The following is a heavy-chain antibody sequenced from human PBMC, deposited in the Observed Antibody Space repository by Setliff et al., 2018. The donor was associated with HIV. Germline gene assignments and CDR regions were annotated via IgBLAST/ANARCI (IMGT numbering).Heavy chain of an antibody. D-gene: IGHD2-8*02. V-gene: IGHV4-34*01. CDR1: GGSFSGHS. Sequence: SETLSLTCAVYGGSFSGHSWTWIRQPPGKGLEWIGEINRSGSANYNRSLKSRVTMSVDTSKRQFSLKLDSVTAADTAVYYCARAPTGVTNAFDIWGQGTMVTVSS. CDR3: ARAPTGVTNAFDI. CDR2: INRSGSA. J-gene: IGHJ3*02.